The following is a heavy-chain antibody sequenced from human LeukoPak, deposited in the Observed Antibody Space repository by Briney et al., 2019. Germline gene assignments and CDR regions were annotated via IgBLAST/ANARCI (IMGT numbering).Heavy chain of an antibody. D-gene: IGHD3-22*01. CDR1: GFTFSSYA. J-gene: IGHJ3*02. CDR3: AKVLITYYYDSSGYHDAFDI. CDR2: ISGSGGST. Sequence: GGSLRLSCAASGFTFSSYAMSWVRQAPGKGLEWVSAISGSGGSTYYADSVKGRFTISRDNSKNTLYLQMNSLRAEDTAIYYCAKVLITYYYDSSGYHDAFDIWGQGTMVTVSS. V-gene: IGHV3-23*01.